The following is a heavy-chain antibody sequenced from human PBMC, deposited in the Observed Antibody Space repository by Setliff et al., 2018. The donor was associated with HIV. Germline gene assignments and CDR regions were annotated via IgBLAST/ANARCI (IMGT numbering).Heavy chain of an antibody. CDR2: IYYSGITY. Sequence: SETLSLTCTVSGGSISSGNYYWSWTRQHPGKGLEWIGNIYYSGITYYYNPSLKSRVTISVDTSKNQFSLKLTSVSAADTAVYYCARDGRAKGVYSHWHFDLWGRGTLVTVSS. CDR1: GGSISSGNYY. V-gene: IGHV4-31*03. D-gene: IGHD2-8*01. CDR3: ARDGRAKGVYSHWHFDL. J-gene: IGHJ2*01.